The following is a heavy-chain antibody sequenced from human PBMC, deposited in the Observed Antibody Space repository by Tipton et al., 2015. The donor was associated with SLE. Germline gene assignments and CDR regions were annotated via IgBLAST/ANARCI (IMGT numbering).Heavy chain of an antibody. D-gene: IGHD1-26*01. Sequence: LRLSCAASGFTFSSYEMNWVRQAPGKGLEWVSYISSSGSTIYYADSVKGRFTISRDNAKNSLYLQMNSLRAEDTAVYYCARAGYSGSYLDYWGQGTLVTVSS. CDR1: GFTFSSYE. V-gene: IGHV3-48*03. CDR2: ISSSGSTI. J-gene: IGHJ4*02. CDR3: ARAGYSGSYLDY.